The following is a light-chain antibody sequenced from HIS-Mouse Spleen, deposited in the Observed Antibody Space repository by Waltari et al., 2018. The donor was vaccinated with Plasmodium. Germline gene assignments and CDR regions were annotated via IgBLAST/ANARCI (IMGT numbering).Light chain of an antibody. Sequence: EIVMTQSPATLSVSPGERATLSCRASQSVSSNLAWYQQKPGQAPRLLIYGASTRATGIPARFSGSGSGTEVTLTISSLQSEDFAVDYCQQYNNWSFTFGPGTKVDIK. CDR1: QSVSSN. CDR2: GAS. V-gene: IGKV3-15*01. CDR3: QQYNNWSFT. J-gene: IGKJ3*01.